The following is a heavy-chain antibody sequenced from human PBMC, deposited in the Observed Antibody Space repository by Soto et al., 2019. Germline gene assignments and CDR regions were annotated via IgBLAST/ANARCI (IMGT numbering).Heavy chain of an antibody. Sequence: GGSLRLSCAASGFTFDDYAMHWVRQAPGEGLEWVSSITWNSGSIGYADSVKGRFTISRDNAKNSLYLQMNSLRAEDTALYYCAGGERFLEWLLNFWGQGTLVTVSS. D-gene: IGHD3-3*01. CDR3: AGGERFLEWLLNF. J-gene: IGHJ4*02. CDR2: ITWNSGSI. CDR1: GFTFDDYA. V-gene: IGHV3-9*01.